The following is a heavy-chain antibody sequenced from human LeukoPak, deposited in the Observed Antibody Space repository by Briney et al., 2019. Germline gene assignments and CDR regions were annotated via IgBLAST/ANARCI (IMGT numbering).Heavy chain of an antibody. V-gene: IGHV3-66*01. D-gene: IGHD6-6*01. Sequence: PGGSLRLSCAASGFTVSSNYMSWVRQAPGKGLEWVSVIYSGGSTYYADSVKGRFTISRDNSKNTLYLQMNSLRAEDTAVYYCASTSIAARTFDYWGQGTLVTVSS. CDR3: ASTSIAARTFDY. CDR1: GFTVSSNY. J-gene: IGHJ4*02. CDR2: IYSGGST.